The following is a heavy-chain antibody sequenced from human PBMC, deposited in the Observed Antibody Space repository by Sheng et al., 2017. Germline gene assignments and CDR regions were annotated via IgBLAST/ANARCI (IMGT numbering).Heavy chain of an antibody. V-gene: IGHV3-11*01. Sequence: PGGSLRLSCLASGFTFSDYYMNWIRQSPGKGLEWVSTISSSGSVIDITDSLRGRFSVSRDNANNSLFLQMNHLRAEDTAVYYCARTLTQGSGNYIMELGYWGQGTLVTVSS. CDR1: GFTFSDYY. D-gene: IGHD3-10*01. J-gene: IGHJ4*02. CDR3: ARTLTQGSGNYIMELGY. CDR2: ISSSGSVI.